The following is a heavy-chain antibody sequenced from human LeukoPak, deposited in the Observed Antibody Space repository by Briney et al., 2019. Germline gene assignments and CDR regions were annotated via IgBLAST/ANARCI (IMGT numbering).Heavy chain of an antibody. J-gene: IGHJ4*02. CDR2: IHDSGST. V-gene: IGHV4-39*01. CDR1: GSSISTRYYY. Sequence: SETLSLTCAVSGSSISTRYYYWGWIRQPPGKGLEWIGTIHDSGSTYYSPSLKSRVTISVDTSNNQFSLKLSSVTAGDTAVYYCASLYFYGSGSFPNYRGQGILVTVST. D-gene: IGHD3-10*01. CDR3: ASLYFYGSGSFPNY.